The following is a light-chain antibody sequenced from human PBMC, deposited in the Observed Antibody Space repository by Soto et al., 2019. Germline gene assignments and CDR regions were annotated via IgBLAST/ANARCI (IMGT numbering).Light chain of an antibody. CDR1: QSLGYY. Sequence: EIVLTQSPATLSLSPGERATLSCRASQSLGYYLAWFQQKRGQAPRLLIYDASNRASGIPARFSGSGSGTDVTLTISSLDPEDFAVYYCQQRRDWPLTFGGGTNVEIK. V-gene: IGKV3-11*01. CDR2: DAS. J-gene: IGKJ4*01. CDR3: QQRRDWPLT.